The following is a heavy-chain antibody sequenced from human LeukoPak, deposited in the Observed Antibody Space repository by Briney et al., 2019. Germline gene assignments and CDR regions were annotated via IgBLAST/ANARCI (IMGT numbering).Heavy chain of an antibody. CDR1: GFTFSSYE. CDR2: ISSSGSTI. Sequence: GGSLRLSCAASGFTFSSYEMKWVRQAPGKGLEWVSYISSSGSTIYYADSVKGRFTISRDNAKNLLYLQMNSLRAEDTAVYYCAREIATEADYWGQGTLVTVSS. J-gene: IGHJ4*02. D-gene: IGHD5-24*01. CDR3: AREIATEADY. V-gene: IGHV3-48*03.